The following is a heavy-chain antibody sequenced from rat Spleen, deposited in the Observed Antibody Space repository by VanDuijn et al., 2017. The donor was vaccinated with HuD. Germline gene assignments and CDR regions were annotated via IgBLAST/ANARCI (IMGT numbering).Heavy chain of an antibody. Sequence: EVQLVESDGGLVQPGRSLKLSCAASGLTFSNSGMAWVRQAPTKGLEWVASISTGGAITSYRDSVKGRFTISRDTAKSTLYLQMDSLRSEDTATYYCARHGYDGSYYYWDYWGQGVMVTVSS. D-gene: IGHD1-12*02. J-gene: IGHJ2*01. V-gene: IGHV5S13*01. CDR2: ISTGGAIT. CDR3: ARHGYDGSYYYWDY. CDR1: GLTFSNSG.